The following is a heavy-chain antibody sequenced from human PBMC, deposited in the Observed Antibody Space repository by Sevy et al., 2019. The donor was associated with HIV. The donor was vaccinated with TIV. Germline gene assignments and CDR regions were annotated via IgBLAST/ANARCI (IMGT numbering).Heavy chain of an antibody. D-gene: IGHD4-17*01. J-gene: IGHJ6*03. CDR3: ARGRNGDYEDYYYYYMDV. V-gene: IGHV3-53*01. Sequence: GGSLRLSCAASGFTVSSNYMTWVRQSPGTGLEWVSVIYASGNTYYAESVKGRFTISRDNSKNTLYLQMNSLRAEDTAVYYCARGRNGDYEDYYYYYMDVWGKWTTVTASS. CDR2: IYASGNT. CDR1: GFTVSSNY.